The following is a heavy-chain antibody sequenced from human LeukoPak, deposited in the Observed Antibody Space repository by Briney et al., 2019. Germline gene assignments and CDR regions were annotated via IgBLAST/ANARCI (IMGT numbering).Heavy chain of an antibody. D-gene: IGHD2-2*02. CDR1: GYIFTNYG. J-gene: IGHJ6*03. CDR2: INPNSGGT. Sequence: ASVKVSCKASGYIFTNYGISWVRQAPGQGLEWMGWINPNSGGTNYAQKFQGRVTMTRDTSISTAYMELSRLRSDDTAVYYCARVTRYCSSTSCYTETNYYYYMDVWGKGTTVTVSS. V-gene: IGHV1-2*02. CDR3: ARVTRYCSSTSCYTETNYYYYMDV.